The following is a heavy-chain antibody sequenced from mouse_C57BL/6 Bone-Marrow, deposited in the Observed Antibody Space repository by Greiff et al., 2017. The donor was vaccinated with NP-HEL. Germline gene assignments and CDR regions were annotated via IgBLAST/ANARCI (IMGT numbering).Heavy chain of an antibody. D-gene: IGHD4-1*01. J-gene: IGHJ2*01. CDR3: VRTGTGFDY. CDR2: IRSKSNNYAT. CDR1: GFSFNTYA. Sequence: VQLKESGGGLVQPKGSLKLSCAASGFSFNTYAMNWVRQAPGKGLEWVARIRSKSNNYATYYADSVKDRFTISRDDSESMLYLQMNNLKTEDTAMYYCVRTGTGFDYWGQGTTLTVSS. V-gene: IGHV10-1*01.